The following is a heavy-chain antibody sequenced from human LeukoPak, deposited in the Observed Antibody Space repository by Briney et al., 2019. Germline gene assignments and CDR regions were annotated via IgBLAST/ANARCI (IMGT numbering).Heavy chain of an antibody. V-gene: IGHV3-11*01. Sequence: PGGSLRLSCAASGFTFSDYYMSWIRQAPGKGLEWVSYISSSGSTIYYADSVKGRFTISRDNAKNSLYLQMNSLRAEDTALYYCAKEAGSGSYTRIDAFDIWGQGTMVTVSS. J-gene: IGHJ3*02. D-gene: IGHD1-26*01. CDR3: AKEAGSGSYTRIDAFDI. CDR1: GFTFSDYY. CDR2: ISSSGSTI.